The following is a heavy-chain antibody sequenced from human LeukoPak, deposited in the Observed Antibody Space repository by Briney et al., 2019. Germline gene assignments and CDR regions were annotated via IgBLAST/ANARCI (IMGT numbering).Heavy chain of an antibody. J-gene: IGHJ3*02. CDR3: ARDPQYYYGSGRNPNAFDI. Sequence: ASVKVSCKASGYTFTSYGISWVRQAPGQGLEWMGWISAYNGNTNYAQKLQGRVTMTTDTSTSTAYMELRSPRSDDTAVYYCARDPQYYYGSGRNPNAFDIWGQGTMVTVSS. D-gene: IGHD3-10*01. CDR2: ISAYNGNT. V-gene: IGHV1-18*01. CDR1: GYTFTSYG.